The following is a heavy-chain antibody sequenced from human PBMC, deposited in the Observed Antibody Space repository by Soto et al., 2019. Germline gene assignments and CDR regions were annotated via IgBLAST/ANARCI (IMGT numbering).Heavy chain of an antibody. Sequence: SETLSLTCFVSGGSISTGGYYLNWIRQHPGKGLEWIGYFYYSGSTYYNPSLKSRVTISVNTSKNQFSLKLSSVTAADTAVYYCARSVFPWGQGTLVTVSS. CDR1: GGSISTGGYY. CDR3: ARSVFP. CDR2: FYYSGST. J-gene: IGHJ5*02. V-gene: IGHV4-31*03.